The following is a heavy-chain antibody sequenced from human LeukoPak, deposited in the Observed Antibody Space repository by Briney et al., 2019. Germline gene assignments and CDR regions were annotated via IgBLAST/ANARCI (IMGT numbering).Heavy chain of an antibody. V-gene: IGHV3-7*01. CDR3: ARDGPPAGLYFDN. CDR2: INQGGTEK. J-gene: IGHJ4*02. D-gene: IGHD2-2*01. CDR1: GFTFNTFW. Sequence: PGGSLRLSCAASGFTFNTFWMNWVRQAPGKGLGRVASINQGGTEKYYVDSVKGRFTISRDNAKNSLYLQMYSLKAEDTAVYYCARDGPPAGLYFDNWGQGTLVTVSS.